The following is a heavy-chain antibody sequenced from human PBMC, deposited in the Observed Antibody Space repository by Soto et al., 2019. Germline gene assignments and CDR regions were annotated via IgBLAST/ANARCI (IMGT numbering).Heavy chain of an antibody. V-gene: IGHV1-58*01. CDR1: GFTFTSSA. CDR2: IAVGSGYT. J-gene: IGHJ4*02. Sequence: SVKVSCKASGFTFTSSAFQWVRQARGQRLEWIGWIAVGSGYTNYAQRFQDRVTLTRDMSTATTYMEMSRLTSEDTAIYYCAADATAWQQMVPSDYWGQGTLVTVSS. CDR3: AADATAWQQMVPSDY. D-gene: IGHD2-8*01.